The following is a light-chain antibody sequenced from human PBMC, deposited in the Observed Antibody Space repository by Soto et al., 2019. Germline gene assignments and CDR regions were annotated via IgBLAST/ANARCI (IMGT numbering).Light chain of an antibody. Sequence: DIQMTQSPSTVSASVGDRVTIPCRASQNINTWLAWYQQKPGKAPKLLILKASSLESGVPSRFSGSGSGTEFTLTISSLQPDDLATYYCQQYNNYFWAFGQGTKV. CDR2: KAS. CDR3: QQYNNYFWA. V-gene: IGKV1-5*03. J-gene: IGKJ1*01. CDR1: QNINTW.